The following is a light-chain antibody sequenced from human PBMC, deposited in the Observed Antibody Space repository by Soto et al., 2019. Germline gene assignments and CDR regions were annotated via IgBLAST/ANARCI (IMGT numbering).Light chain of an antibody. J-gene: IGKJ4*01. Sequence: EIVMTQSPVTLSVSPGEGVTLSCRASQSVSSNLAWYQQRPGQAPRLLISGASTRDTGVPARFRGSGSGTEFTLTISSLQSEDFAVYYCQHYNNWPLTFGGGTKVEI. CDR3: QHYNNWPLT. CDR1: QSVSSN. CDR2: GAS. V-gene: IGKV3-15*01.